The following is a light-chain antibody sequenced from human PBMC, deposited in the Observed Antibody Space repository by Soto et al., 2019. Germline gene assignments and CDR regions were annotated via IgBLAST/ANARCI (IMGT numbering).Light chain of an antibody. J-gene: IGKJ4*01. CDR3: QRYNSAPDT. CDR1: QGISYY. Sequence: DIQMTQSPSSLSASVGDRDTITCRASQGISYYLAWYQQKPGKVPKLLIYAASTVQSGVPSRFSGSGSGTDFTLTISSLQPEDVATYYCQRYNSAPDTFGGGTKVEIK. CDR2: AAS. V-gene: IGKV1-27*01.